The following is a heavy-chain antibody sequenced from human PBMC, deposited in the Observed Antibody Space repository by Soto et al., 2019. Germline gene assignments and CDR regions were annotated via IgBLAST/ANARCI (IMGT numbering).Heavy chain of an antibody. Sequence: QVQLVQSGAEVKKPGSSVKVSCKASGGTFSSYAISWVRQAPGQGLEWMGGIIPIFGTANYAQKFQGRVTTTADESTSTAYMDLSSLRSDDTAVYYCARQTGIGGAFDIWGQGTMVTVSS. D-gene: IGHD1-26*01. J-gene: IGHJ3*02. V-gene: IGHV1-69*01. CDR3: ARQTGIGGAFDI. CDR2: IIPIFGTA. CDR1: GGTFSSYA.